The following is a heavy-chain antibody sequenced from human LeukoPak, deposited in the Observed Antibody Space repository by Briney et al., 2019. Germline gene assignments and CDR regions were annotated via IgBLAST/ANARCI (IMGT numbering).Heavy chain of an antibody. CDR1: GGSISSSNW. D-gene: IGHD3-10*01. CDR3: ARRFGELYPNDYYGMDV. Sequence: SETLSLTCAASGGSISSSNWWTWVRQPPGKGLEWIGDIYHSGSTNYNPSLKSRLTISVDKSKNPFSLQLSSVTAADTAVYYCARRFGELYPNDYYGMDVWGKGTTVTVSS. V-gene: IGHV4-4*02. J-gene: IGHJ6*04. CDR2: IYHSGST.